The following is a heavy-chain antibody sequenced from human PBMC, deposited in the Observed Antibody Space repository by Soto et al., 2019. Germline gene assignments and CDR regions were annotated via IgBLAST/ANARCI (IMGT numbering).Heavy chain of an antibody. Sequence: QVQLVESGGGLVKPGGSLRLSCAASGLTFSDSYLNWIRHAPGKGLEWLAYISSSGSSIFYAGSVKGRFTISSDNAKNSLYLHMSSLRAEDTAMYYCARVRFGEWGYAMDVWGQGTTVTVSS. J-gene: IGHJ6*02. V-gene: IGHV3-11*01. CDR1: GLTFSDSY. D-gene: IGHD3-10*01. CDR2: ISSSGSSI. CDR3: ARVRFGEWGYAMDV.